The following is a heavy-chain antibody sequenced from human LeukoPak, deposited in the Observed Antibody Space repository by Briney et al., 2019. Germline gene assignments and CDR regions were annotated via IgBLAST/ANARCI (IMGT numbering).Heavy chain of an antibody. CDR3: AKDANQYYLDSSGYGDY. Sequence: GASVKVSCKTSGYTFTGYYMHWVRQAPGKGLEWVAFIRYDGSKKYYADSVKGRFTISRDNSKNTLDLQMNSLRAEDTAVYYCAKDANQYYLDSSGYGDYWGQGILVTVSS. V-gene: IGHV3-30*02. D-gene: IGHD3-22*01. CDR1: GYTFTGYY. J-gene: IGHJ4*02. CDR2: IRYDGSKK.